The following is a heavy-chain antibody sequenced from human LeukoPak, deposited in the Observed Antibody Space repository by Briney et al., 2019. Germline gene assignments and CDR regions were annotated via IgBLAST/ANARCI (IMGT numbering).Heavy chain of an antibody. J-gene: IGHJ4*02. CDR2: INHSGST. Sequence: SETLSLTCAVYGRSLSGYYWSWIRQPPGKGLEWIGEINHSGSTNYNPSLKSRVTISVDTSKNQFSLKLSSVTAADTAVYYCARERYFDWFDYWGQGTLVTVSS. V-gene: IGHV4-34*01. CDR1: GRSLSGYY. D-gene: IGHD3-9*01. CDR3: ARERYFDWFDY.